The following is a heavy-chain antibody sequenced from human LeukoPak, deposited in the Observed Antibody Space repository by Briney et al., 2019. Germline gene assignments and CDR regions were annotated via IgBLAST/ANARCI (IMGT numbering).Heavy chain of an antibody. CDR2: ISGSGGST. V-gene: IGHV3-23*01. Sequence: GGSLSLSCAASGFTFSSYAMSWVRQAPGKGLEWVSAISGSGGSTYYADSVKGRFTISRDNSKNTLYLQMNSLRAEDTAVYYCAKDSRYSGSQQPVDYWGQGTVVSVSS. D-gene: IGHD1-26*01. CDR3: AKDSRYSGSQQPVDY. J-gene: IGHJ4*02. CDR1: GFTFSSYA.